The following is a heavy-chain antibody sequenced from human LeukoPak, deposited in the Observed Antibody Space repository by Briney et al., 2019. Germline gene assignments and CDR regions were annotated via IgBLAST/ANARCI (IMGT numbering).Heavy chain of an antibody. J-gene: IGHJ6*02. CDR3: TRDGRVAYEMDV. D-gene: IGHD2-15*01. CDR2: ISPGTI. V-gene: IGHV3-48*01. Sequence: GGSLRLSCAASGFTFSRRPMNWVRQAPEKGLEWVSYISPGTIYYADSVKGRFTISRDNAKNSLYLQMNSLRAEDTAVYYCTRDGRVAYEMDVWGQGTTVTVSS. CDR1: GFTFSRRP.